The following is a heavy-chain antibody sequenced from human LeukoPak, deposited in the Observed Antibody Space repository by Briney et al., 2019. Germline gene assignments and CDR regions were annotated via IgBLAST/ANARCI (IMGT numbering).Heavy chain of an antibody. D-gene: IGHD3-10*01. CDR3: ARRKGPYGSGTYYDS. V-gene: IGHV3-20*04. J-gene: IGHJ4*02. CDR2: VSWNGAYT. CDR1: GFPFDDYG. Sequence: SGGSLRLSCAASGFPFDDYGMSWVRLAPGKGLEWVSGVSWNGAYTEYADSVRGRFTISRDSAKKSLYLQMNSLRVDDTALYYCARRKGPYGSGTYYDSWGQGTLVSVSS.